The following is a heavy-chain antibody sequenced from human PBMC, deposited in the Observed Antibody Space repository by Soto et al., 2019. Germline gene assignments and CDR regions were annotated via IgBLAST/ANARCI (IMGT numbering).Heavy chain of an antibody. CDR3: ARIVDYYDSSGYYPLTRWFDP. J-gene: IGHJ5*02. CDR1: GYTFTSYA. CDR2: INAGNGNT. V-gene: IGHV1-3*01. Sequence: ASLKVSCKASGYTFTSYAMHWVRQAPGQRLEWMGWINAGNGNTKYSQEFQGRVTITRDTSASTAYMELSSLRSEDTAVYYCARIVDYYDSSGYYPLTRWFDPWGQGTLVTVSS. D-gene: IGHD3-22*01.